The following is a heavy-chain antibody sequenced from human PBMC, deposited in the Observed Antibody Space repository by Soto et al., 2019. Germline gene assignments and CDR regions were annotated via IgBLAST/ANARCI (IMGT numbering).Heavy chain of an antibody. CDR2: IYYSGST. J-gene: IGHJ5*02. V-gene: IGHV4-59*01. Sequence: QVQLQESGPGLVKPSETLSLTCTVSGGSISSYYWSWIRQPPGKGLEWIGYIYYSGSTNYNPSLKSRVTISVDTSKNQFSLKLSSVTAADTAVYYCARVEVGDTGDWFDPWGRGTLVTVSS. CDR1: GGSISSYY. D-gene: IGHD1-26*01. CDR3: ARVEVGDTGDWFDP.